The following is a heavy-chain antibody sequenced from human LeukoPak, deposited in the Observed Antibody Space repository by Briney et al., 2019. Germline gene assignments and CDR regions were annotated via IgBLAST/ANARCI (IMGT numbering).Heavy chain of an antibody. CDR2: ISWNGGRI. D-gene: IGHD3-3*01. CDR1: GFTFDDYA. CDR3: AKGASAIFGVVTSGAYFDS. Sequence: GGSLRLSCAASGFTFDDYAMYWVRQAPGKGLEWVSGISWNGGRIVYADSVKGRFTISRDTAKNSLYLQMNSLRPEDMAFSYCAKGASAIFGVVTSGAYFDSWGQGTLVTVSS. V-gene: IGHV3-9*03. J-gene: IGHJ4*02.